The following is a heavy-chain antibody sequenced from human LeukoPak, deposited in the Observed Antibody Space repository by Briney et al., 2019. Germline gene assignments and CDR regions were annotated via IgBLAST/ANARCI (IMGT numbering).Heavy chain of an antibody. Sequence: GGSLRLSCAASGFTFSNYWMSWVRQAPGKGLEWVSAISGSGASTYYADSVKGRFTISRDNSKNTLSLQMNSLRAEDTAVYHCARGPYCSSTSCYSVGAFDIWGQGTMVTVSS. D-gene: IGHD2-2*02. V-gene: IGHV3-23*01. CDR3: ARGPYCSSTSCYSVGAFDI. J-gene: IGHJ3*02. CDR2: ISGSGAST. CDR1: GFTFSNYW.